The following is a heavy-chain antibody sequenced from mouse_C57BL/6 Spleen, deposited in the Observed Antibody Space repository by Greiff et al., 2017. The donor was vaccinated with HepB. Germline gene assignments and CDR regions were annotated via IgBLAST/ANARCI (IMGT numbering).Heavy chain of an antibody. D-gene: IGHD1-1*01. Sequence: VQLQQSGAELVRPGASVKLSCKASGYTFTDYYINWVKQRPGQGLEWIARIYPGSGNTYYNEKFKGKATLTAEKSSSTAYMQLSSLTSEDSAVYFCARFITTVVEDYAMDYWGQGTSVTVSS. CDR1: GYTFTDYY. CDR3: ARFITTVVEDYAMDY. CDR2: IYPGSGNT. V-gene: IGHV1-76*01. J-gene: IGHJ4*01.